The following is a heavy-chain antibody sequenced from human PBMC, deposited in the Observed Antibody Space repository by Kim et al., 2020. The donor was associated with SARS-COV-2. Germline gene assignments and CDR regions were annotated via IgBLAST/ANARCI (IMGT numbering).Heavy chain of an antibody. V-gene: IGHV1-18*01. J-gene: IGHJ4*02. CDR1: GYTFTSYG. D-gene: IGHD3-22*01. Sequence: ASVKVSCKASGYTFTSYGISWVRQAPGQGLEWMGWISAYNGNTNYAQKLQGRVTMTTDTSTSTAYRELRSLRSDDTAVYYCARVGYYYDSSGPIYYFDYWGQGTLVTVSS. CDR2: ISAYNGNT. CDR3: ARVGYYYDSSGPIYYFDY.